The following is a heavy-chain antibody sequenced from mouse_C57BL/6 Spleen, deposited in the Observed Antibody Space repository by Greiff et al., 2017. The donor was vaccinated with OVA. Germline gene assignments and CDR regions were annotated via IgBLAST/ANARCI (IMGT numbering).Heavy chain of an antibody. CDR3: TRGNHWYFDV. CDR1: GFTFSSYA. D-gene: IGHD2-1*01. Sequence: EVNVVESGEGLVKPGGSLKLSCAASGFTFSSYAMSWVRQTPEKRLEWVAYISSGGDYIYYADTVKGGFTISRDNARNTLYLQMSSLKSEDTAMYYCTRGNHWYFDVWGTGTTVTVSS. V-gene: IGHV5-9-1*02. CDR2: ISSGGDYI. J-gene: IGHJ1*03.